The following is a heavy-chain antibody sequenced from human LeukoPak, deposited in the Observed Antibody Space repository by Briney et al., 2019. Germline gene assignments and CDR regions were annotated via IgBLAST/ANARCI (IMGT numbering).Heavy chain of an antibody. CDR3: ARGRLAVAGPFDY. J-gene: IGHJ4*02. Sequence: PSETLSLTCTVSGGSISSGGYYWSWIRQHPGKGLEWFGYIYYSGSTYYNPSLKSRVTISVDTSKNQFSLKLSSVTAADTAVYYCARGRLAVAGPFDYWGQGTLVTVSS. CDR1: GGSISSGGYY. D-gene: IGHD6-19*01. CDR2: IYYSGST. V-gene: IGHV4-31*03.